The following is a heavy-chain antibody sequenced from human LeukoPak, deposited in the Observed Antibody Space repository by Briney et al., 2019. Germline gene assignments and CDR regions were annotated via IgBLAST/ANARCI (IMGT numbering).Heavy chain of an antibody. J-gene: IGHJ4*02. CDR3: ARDRGDYDSSGYYGYFDY. D-gene: IGHD3-22*01. V-gene: IGHV4-59*11. CDR1: GGSIRSHY. CDR2: IYYSGST. Sequence: SETLSLTCTVSGGSIRSHYWSWIRQPPGKGVEWLGYIYYSGSTNYNPSLKSRVTISVDTSKNQFSLKLSSVTAADTAVYYCARDRGDYDSSGYYGYFDYWGQGALVTVSS.